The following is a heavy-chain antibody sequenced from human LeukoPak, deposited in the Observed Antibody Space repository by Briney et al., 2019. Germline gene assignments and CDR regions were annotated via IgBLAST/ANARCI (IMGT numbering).Heavy chain of an antibody. CDR2: ISSSSSYI. CDR3: ASLWFGEFDLDY. V-gene: IGHV3-21*01. D-gene: IGHD3-10*01. Sequence: PGGSLRLSCAASGFTFSSYSMNWVRQAPGKGLEWVSSISSSSSYIYYADSVKGQFTISRDNAKNSLYLQMNSLRAEDTAVYYCASLWFGEFDLDYWGQGTLVTVSS. CDR1: GFTFSSYS. J-gene: IGHJ4*02.